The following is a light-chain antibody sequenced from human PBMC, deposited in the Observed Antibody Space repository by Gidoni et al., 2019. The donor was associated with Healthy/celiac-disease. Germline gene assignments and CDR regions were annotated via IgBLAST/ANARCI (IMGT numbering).Light chain of an antibody. J-gene: IGKJ4*01. CDR3: QQYGSSPRALT. V-gene: IGKV3-20*01. Sequence: DIVLTQSPGTLSLSPGERATLSCRASQSVSSSYLAWYQQKPGQAPRLLIYGASSRATGIPDRVSGSGSGTDFTLTISRLEPEDVAVYYCQQYGSSPRALTFGGGTKVEIK. CDR2: GAS. CDR1: QSVSSSY.